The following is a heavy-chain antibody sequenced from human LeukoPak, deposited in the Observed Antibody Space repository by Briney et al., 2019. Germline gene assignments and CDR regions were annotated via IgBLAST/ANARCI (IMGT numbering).Heavy chain of an antibody. Sequence: SETLSLTCTVSGGSISNYYWSWIRQPPGKGLEWIGYIYYSGSTNYSPSLKSRVTISVDTSKNQFSLKLSSVTAADTAVYYCARFSSDMGGFDYWGQGTLVTVSS. CDR3: ARFSSDMGGFDY. V-gene: IGHV4-59*01. D-gene: IGHD6-19*01. J-gene: IGHJ4*02. CDR2: IYYSGST. CDR1: GGSISNYY.